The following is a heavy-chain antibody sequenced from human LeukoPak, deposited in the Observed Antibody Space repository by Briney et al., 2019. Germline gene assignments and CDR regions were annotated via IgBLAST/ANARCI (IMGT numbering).Heavy chain of an antibody. D-gene: IGHD5-18*01. V-gene: IGHV5-51*01. CDR1: GYSFTSYW. CDR3: ARVPFQTAMVHD. CDR2: IYPGDSDN. Sequence: GESLKISCKGSGYSFTSYWIGWVRQMPGKGLEGMGIIYPGDSDNRYSPSFQGQVTISADKSISTAYLQWSSLKASDPAMYYCARVPFQTAMVHDWGQGTLVTVSS. J-gene: IGHJ4*02.